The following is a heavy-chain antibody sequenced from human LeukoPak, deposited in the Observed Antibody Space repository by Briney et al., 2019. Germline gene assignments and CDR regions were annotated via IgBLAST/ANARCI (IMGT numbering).Heavy chain of an antibody. J-gene: IGHJ3*02. CDR3: ARCSTPHWIFDAFDI. CDR1: GYTFTGHY. D-gene: IGHD1-1*01. Sequence: ASVKVSCKASGYTFTGHYMHWVRQAPGQGPEWMGWINPNSGGTNYAQKFRGRVTMTRDTSISTAYMELSGLRSDDTAVYYCARCSTPHWIFDAFDIWGQGTMVTVSS. CDR2: INPNSGGT. V-gene: IGHV1-2*02.